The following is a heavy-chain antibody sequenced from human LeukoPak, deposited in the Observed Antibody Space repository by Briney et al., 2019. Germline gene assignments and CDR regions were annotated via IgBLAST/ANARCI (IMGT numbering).Heavy chain of an antibody. CDR1: GFTFNNYA. Sequence: GGSLRLSCAASGFTFNNYAMNWVRQAPGKGLEWVSGISGFGGSTYYAPSVKGRLTISRDNFGNMLYLHLDSLRAEDTAIYYCARRSGSSWSSFDYWGQGALVTVSS. V-gene: IGHV3-23*01. CDR2: ISGFGGST. J-gene: IGHJ4*02. CDR3: ARRSGSSWSSFDY. D-gene: IGHD6-13*01.